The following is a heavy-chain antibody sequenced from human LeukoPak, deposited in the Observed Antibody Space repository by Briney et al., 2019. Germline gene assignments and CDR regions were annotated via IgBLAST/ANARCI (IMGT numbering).Heavy chain of an antibody. V-gene: IGHV1-2*02. D-gene: IGHD1/OR15-1a*01. CDR2: INPNSGGT. J-gene: IGHJ6*04. Sequence: ASVKVSCKASGYTFTRYAVNWVRQAPGQGLEWMGWINPNSGGTNYAQKFQGRVTMTRDTSISTAYMELSRLRSDDTAVYYCARNTLLGVDVWGKGTTVTISS. CDR3: ARNTLLGVDV. CDR1: GYTFTRYA.